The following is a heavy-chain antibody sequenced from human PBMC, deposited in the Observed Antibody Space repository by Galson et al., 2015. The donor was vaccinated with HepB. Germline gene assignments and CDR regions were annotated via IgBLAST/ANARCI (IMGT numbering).Heavy chain of an antibody. V-gene: IGHV1-69*13. Sequence: SVKVSCKASGGTFSSYVFSWVRQAPGQGLEWMGGIVPIFGTPNYAQKFHGRVTITADESTSTVYMELRSLRSDDTAVFYCARDRRDYYDSSDYLAGVAYWGQGTLVTVSS. J-gene: IGHJ4*02. CDR2: IVPIFGTP. CDR1: GGTFSSYV. CDR3: ARDRRDYYDSSDYLAGVAY. D-gene: IGHD3-22*01.